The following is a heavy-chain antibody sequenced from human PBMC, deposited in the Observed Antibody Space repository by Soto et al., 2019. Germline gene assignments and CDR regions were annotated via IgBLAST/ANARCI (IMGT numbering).Heavy chain of an antibody. CDR1: GFTFSSYG. D-gene: IGHD1-1*01. J-gene: IGHJ4*02. V-gene: IGHV3-30*18. Sequence: GGSLRLSCAASGFTFSSYGMHWVRQAPGKGLEWVAVISYDGSNKYYADSVKGRFTISRDNSKTTLYLQMNSLRAEDTAVYYCAKVFPTATTFIYLDRWGQGTPVTVSS. CDR3: AKVFPTATTFIYLDR. CDR2: ISYDGSNK.